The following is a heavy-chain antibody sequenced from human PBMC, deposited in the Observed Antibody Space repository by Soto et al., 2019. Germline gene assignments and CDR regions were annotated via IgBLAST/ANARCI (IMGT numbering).Heavy chain of an antibody. CDR2: MSHSGGT. CDR1: GGFVSSGSYY. CDR3: ARVERGTATTVVDAFDI. D-gene: IGHD1-1*01. Sequence: QVQLQQWGAGLLKPSETLSLTCAVYGGFVSSGSYYWSWIRQPPGKGLEWIGEMSHSGGTHFNPSLKSRVTISVDTSKKQFSLKMSSVTAADTALYYCARVERGTATTVVDAFDIWGPGTMVTVPS. J-gene: IGHJ3*02. V-gene: IGHV4-34*01.